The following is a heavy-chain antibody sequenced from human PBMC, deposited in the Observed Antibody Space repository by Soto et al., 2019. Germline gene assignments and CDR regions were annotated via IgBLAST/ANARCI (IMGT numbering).Heavy chain of an antibody. V-gene: IGHV3-30-3*01. Sequence: QVQLVESGGGVVQPGRSLRLSCAASGFTFSSYAMHWVRQAPGKGLEWVAVISYDGSNKYYADSVKGRFTISRDNSKNTLYLQMNSLRAEDTAVYYCAGGNWFDPWGQGTLVTVSS. CDR2: ISYDGSNK. J-gene: IGHJ5*02. CDR3: AGGNWFDP. CDR1: GFTFSSYA. D-gene: IGHD3-16*01.